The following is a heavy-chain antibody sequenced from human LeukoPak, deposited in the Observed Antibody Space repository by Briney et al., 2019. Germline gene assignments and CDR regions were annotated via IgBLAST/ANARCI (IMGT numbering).Heavy chain of an antibody. D-gene: IGHD3-16*01. CDR3: AKDGGLSFFSYMDV. Sequence: PGGSLTLSCAASGFTFSTYAMTWVRQAPGKGLEWVSALSGSGDRTKYADSVKGRFIISRDNSKNTLYLQLNSLRAEDTALYCCAKDGGLSFFSYMDVWGKGTTVTVSS. J-gene: IGHJ6*03. CDR1: GFTFSTYA. V-gene: IGHV3-23*01. CDR2: LSGSGDRT.